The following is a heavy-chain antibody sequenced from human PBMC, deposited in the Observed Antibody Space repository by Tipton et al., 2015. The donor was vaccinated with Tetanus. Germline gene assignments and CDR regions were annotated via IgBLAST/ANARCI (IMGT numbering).Heavy chain of an antibody. J-gene: IGHJ5*02. Sequence: TLSLTCTVSGASISDKEHYWGWIRQAPGKGLEWIASIYFEGSTYYSPSLKSRLTIDVDTSQNLFSLKLTSVTAADTAVYFCARHLYGYWFDPWGQGALVTVSS. V-gene: IGHV4-39*02. D-gene: IGHD2/OR15-2a*01. CDR2: IYFEGST. CDR3: ARHLYGYWFDP. CDR1: GASISDKEHY.